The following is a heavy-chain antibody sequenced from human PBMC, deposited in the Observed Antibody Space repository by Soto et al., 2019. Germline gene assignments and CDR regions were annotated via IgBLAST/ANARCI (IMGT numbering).Heavy chain of an antibody. CDR1: WFPFRCYR. V-gene: IGHV3-74*01. CDR2: IDGDGSRT. D-gene: IGHD1-1*01. J-gene: IGHJ4*02. Sequence: GGAPRPSLAAPWFPFRCYRRHLVRQAPGKGLVWVSRIDGDGSRTNYADSVKGRFTISRDNAKNTLYLQMNSLRAEDTAVYYCARELASYNDYWGQGTLVTVSS. CDR3: ARELASYNDY.